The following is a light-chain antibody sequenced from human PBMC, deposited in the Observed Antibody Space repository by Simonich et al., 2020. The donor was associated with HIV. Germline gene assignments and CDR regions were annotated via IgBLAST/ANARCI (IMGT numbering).Light chain of an antibody. J-gene: IGLJ3*02. CDR3: SSYTSSSTWV. V-gene: IGLV2-14*01. CDR1: SSDVGNYNY. Sequence: QSALTQAASVSGSPGQSITISCTGTSSDVGNYNYVSWYQQHPGKAPKVMYYDVSKRPAGVSNRFSGSKSGNTASLTISGLQAEDEADYYCSSYTSSSTWVFGGGTKLTVL. CDR2: DVS.